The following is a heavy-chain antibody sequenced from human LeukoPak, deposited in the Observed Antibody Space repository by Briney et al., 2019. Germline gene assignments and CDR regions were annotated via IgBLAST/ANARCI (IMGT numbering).Heavy chain of an antibody. V-gene: IGHV3-23*01. CDR1: GFTFSSYA. Sequence: GGSLRLSCAASGFTFSSYAMSWVRQAPGKGLVWVSAISGRGFSTYYADSVMGRFTLSRDNSKNTLYLQMDNLRADDTAVYYCAKDRESDFWSGYYDGYFGSWGQGTLVTVSS. CDR3: AKDRESDFWSGYYDGYFGS. D-gene: IGHD3-3*01. J-gene: IGHJ4*02. CDR2: ISGRGFST.